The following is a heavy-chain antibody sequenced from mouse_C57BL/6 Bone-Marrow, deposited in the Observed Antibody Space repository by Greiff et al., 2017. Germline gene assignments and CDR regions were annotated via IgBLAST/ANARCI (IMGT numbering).Heavy chain of an antibody. CDR1: GYTFTSYG. J-gene: IGHJ1*03. CDR2: IYIGNGYT. V-gene: IGHV1-58*01. D-gene: IGHD1-1*01. CDR3: ARGGNYGSSYWYFDV. Sequence: EVKLVESGAELVRPGSSVKMSCKTSGYTFTSYGINWVKQRPGQGLEWIGYIYIGNGYTEYNEKFKGKATLTSDTSSSTAYMQLSSLTSGDSAIYFYARGGNYGSSYWYFDVWGTGTTVTVSS.